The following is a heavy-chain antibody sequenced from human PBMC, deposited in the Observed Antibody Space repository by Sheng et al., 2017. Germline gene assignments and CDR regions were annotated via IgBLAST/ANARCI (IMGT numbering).Heavy chain of an antibody. CDR2: INHSGST. V-gene: IGHV4-34*01. J-gene: IGHJ4*02. CDR3: ARGLIRRYYGSGSYYNFFDY. D-gene: IGHD3-10*01. Sequence: QVQLQQWGAGLLKPSETLSLTCAVYGGSFSGYYWSWIRQPPGKGLEWIGEINHSGSTNYNPSLKSRVTISVDTSKNQFSLKLSSVTAADTAVYYCARGLIRRYYGSGSYYNFFDYWGQGTLVTVSS. CDR1: GGSFSGYY.